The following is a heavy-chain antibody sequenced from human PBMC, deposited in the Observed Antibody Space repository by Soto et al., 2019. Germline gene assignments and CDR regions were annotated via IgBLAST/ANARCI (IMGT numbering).Heavy chain of an antibody. CDR2: ISAYNGNT. CDR1: GYTFTSYG. J-gene: IGHJ4*02. Sequence: ASVKVSCKASGYTFTSYGISWVRQAPGQGLEWMGWISAYNGNTNYAQKLQGRVTMTTDTSTSAAYMELRSLRSDDTAVYYCARDSLGIAVAGSFDYWGQGTLVTVSS. V-gene: IGHV1-18*04. D-gene: IGHD6-19*01. CDR3: ARDSLGIAVAGSFDY.